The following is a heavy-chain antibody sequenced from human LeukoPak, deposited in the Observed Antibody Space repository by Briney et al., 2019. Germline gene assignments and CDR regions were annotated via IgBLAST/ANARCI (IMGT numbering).Heavy chain of an antibody. CDR2: IYYSGST. J-gene: IGHJ5*02. D-gene: IGHD3-10*01. CDR3: ARLVRGVVNWFDP. V-gene: IGHV4-39*01. CDR1: GGSNSSSSYY. Sequence: SETLSLTCTVSGGSNSSSSYYWGWIRQPPGKGREWIGSIYYSGSTYYNPSLKSRVTISVDTSKNQFSLKLSSVTAADTAVYYCARLVRGVVNWFDPWGQGTLVTVSS.